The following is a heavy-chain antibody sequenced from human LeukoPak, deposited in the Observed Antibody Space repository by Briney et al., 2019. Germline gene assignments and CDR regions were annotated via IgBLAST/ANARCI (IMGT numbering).Heavy chain of an antibody. D-gene: IGHD2-2*03. CDR3: ARDLGIVVVPAAHNWFDP. CDR1: GFTFTTSG. V-gene: IGHV1-58*02. CDR2: IVVGAGNT. Sequence: GASVKVSCKASGFTFTTSGIQWVRQARGQRLEWIGWIVVGAGNTYYSQRFQERVTITRDMSTSTAYMELSSLRSEDTAVYYCARDLGIVVVPAAHNWFDPWGQGTLVTVSS. J-gene: IGHJ5*02.